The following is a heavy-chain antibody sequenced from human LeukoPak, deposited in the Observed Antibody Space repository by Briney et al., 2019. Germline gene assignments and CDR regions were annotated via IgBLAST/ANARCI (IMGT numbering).Heavy chain of an antibody. Sequence: PSETLSLTCTVSGGSISSYYWSWIRQPPGKGLEWIGYIYYSGSTNYNPSLKSRVTISVDTSKNQFSLKLSSVTAADTAVYYCARVGSVSMSAFDNWGQGTLVTVSS. D-gene: IGHD6-6*01. CDR2: IYYSGST. V-gene: IGHV4-59*01. CDR3: ARVGSVSMSAFDN. CDR1: GGSISSYY. J-gene: IGHJ4*02.